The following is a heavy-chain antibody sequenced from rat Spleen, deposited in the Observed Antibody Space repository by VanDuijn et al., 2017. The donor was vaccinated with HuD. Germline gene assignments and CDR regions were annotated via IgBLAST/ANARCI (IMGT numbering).Heavy chain of an antibody. CDR2: ISIGGSST. CDR3: ARRGNSVYWNFDF. Sequence: EVQLVESGGGLVQPGRSLKLSCAASGFTFSDYNMAWVRQAPTKGLEWVASISIGGSSTYYRDSVKGRFSISRDDAKSTLYLQMDSLRSEVTATYYCARRGNSVYWNFDFWGPGTMVTVSS. J-gene: IGHJ1*01. D-gene: IGHD4-4*01. V-gene: IGHV5-25*01. CDR1: GFTFSDYN.